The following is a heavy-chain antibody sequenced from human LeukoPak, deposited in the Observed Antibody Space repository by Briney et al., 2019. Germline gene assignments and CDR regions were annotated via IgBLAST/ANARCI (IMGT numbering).Heavy chain of an antibody. Sequence: PGGSLRLSCAASGFTFSSYAMSWVRQAPGKGLEWVSAISGSGGSTYYADSVKGRFTISRDNSKNTLYLQMYSLRAEDTAIYYCAKGETSYGYRGLDYWGQGTLVTVSS. D-gene: IGHD5-18*01. CDR1: GFTFSSYA. J-gene: IGHJ4*02. V-gene: IGHV3-23*01. CDR2: ISGSGGST. CDR3: AKGETSYGYRGLDY.